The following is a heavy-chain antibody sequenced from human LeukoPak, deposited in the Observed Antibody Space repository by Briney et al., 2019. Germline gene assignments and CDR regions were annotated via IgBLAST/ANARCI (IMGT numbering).Heavy chain of an antibody. CDR1: GGSISGYY. Sequence: SETLSLTCTVSGGSISGYYWSWIRQPPGKGLEWIGYIHYSGSTNYNPSLKSRVTLSVDTSRDQFSLKLSSVTAADTAVYYCARHAYCGGDCYLLDYWGQGTLVTVSS. CDR2: IHYSGST. D-gene: IGHD2-21*02. J-gene: IGHJ4*02. V-gene: IGHV4-59*08. CDR3: ARHAYCGGDCYLLDY.